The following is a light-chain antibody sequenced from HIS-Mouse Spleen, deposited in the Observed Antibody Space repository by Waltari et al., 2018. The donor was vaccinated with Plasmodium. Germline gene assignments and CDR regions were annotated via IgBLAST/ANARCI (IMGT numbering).Light chain of an antibody. CDR1: ALPKKY. CDR2: EDS. CDR3: YSTDSSGNHRV. Sequence: SYELTQPPSVSVSPGQTARITCSGDALPKKYAYWYQQKSGQAPVLVIYEDSKRPSGIPEGFSGSSSGTMATVTISGAQVEDEAYYYCYSTDSSGNHRVFGGGTKLTVL. J-gene: IGLJ3*02. V-gene: IGLV3-10*01.